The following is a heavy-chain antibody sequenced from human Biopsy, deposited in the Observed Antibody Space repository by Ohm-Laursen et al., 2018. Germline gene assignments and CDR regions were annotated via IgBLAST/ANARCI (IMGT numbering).Heavy chain of an antibody. CDR3: ATKLTGYFHH. J-gene: IGHJ1*01. Sequence: SSVPLSCKAPGGTFSNYGVHWVRQAPGQGLEWLGGNIPILGTGNYAQKFQDRVTVAADTSTSTATMELRSLRSDDTAVYYCATKLTGYFHHWGQGTLVIVSS. CDR1: GGTFSNYG. D-gene: IGHD3-9*01. V-gene: IGHV1-69*06. CDR2: NIPILGTG.